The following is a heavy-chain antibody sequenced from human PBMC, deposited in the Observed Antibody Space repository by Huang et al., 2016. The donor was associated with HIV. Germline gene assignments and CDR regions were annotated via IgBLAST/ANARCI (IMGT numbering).Heavy chain of an antibody. CDR2: IDHMGST. CDR1: GGSFTGYY. D-gene: IGHD6-13*01. Sequence: QVQLQQWGAGLLKPSETLSLSCAVSGGSFTGYYWSCFRQPPGQGLEWIGEIDHMGSTNYNPSLKSRVTMSVDTSKNQVCLKLISVTAADTAMYYGASGPHSASTLDFWGQGTLVTVSS. V-gene: IGHV4-34*01. CDR3: ASGPHSASTLDF. J-gene: IGHJ4*02.